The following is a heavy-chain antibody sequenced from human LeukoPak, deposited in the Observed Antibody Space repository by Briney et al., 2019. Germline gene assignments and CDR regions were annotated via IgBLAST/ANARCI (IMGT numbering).Heavy chain of an antibody. CDR2: INPSGGST. J-gene: IGHJ3*02. CDR3: ARGPGITAAGAKAFDI. Sequence: ASVKVSCKASGYTFTSYYMHWVRQAPGQGLEWMGIINPSGGSTSYAQKFQGRVTMTRDTSTSTVYMELSSLRSEDTAVYYCARGPGITAAGAKAFDIWGQGTMVTVSS. D-gene: IGHD6-13*01. CDR1: GYTFTSYY. V-gene: IGHV1-46*01.